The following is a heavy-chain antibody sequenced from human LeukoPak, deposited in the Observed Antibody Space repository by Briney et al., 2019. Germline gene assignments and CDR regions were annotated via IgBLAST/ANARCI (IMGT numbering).Heavy chain of an antibody. CDR2: INHSGST. J-gene: IGHJ4*02. V-gene: IGHV4-34*01. Sequence: SETLSLTCAVYGGSFSGYYWSWIRQPPGKGLEWIGEINHSGSTNYNPSLKSRVTISVDTSKNQFSLKLSSVTAADTAVYYCAREVAYYYGSGSPEGPDYWGQGTLVTVSS. CDR1: GGSFSGYY. D-gene: IGHD3-10*01. CDR3: AREVAYYYGSGSPEGPDY.